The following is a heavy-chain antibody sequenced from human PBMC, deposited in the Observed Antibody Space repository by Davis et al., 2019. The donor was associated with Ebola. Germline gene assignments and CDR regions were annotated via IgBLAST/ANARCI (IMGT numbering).Heavy chain of an antibody. CDR3: ARAGIYSYHYVWGSYHY. J-gene: IGHJ4*02. D-gene: IGHD3-16*02. CDR2: IYYSGST. Sequence: SETLSLTCTVSGGSVSSGSYYWSWIRQPPGKGLEWIGYIYYSGSTNYNPSLKSRVTISVDTSKNQFSLKLSSVTAADTAVYYCARAGIYSYHYVWGSYHYWGQGTLVTVSS. V-gene: IGHV4-61*01. CDR1: GGSVSSGSYY.